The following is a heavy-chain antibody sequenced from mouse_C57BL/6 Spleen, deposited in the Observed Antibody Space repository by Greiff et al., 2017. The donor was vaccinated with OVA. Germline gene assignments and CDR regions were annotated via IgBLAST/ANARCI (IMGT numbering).Heavy chain of an antibody. V-gene: IGHV1-69*01. CDR1: GYTFTSYW. CDR3: ARPLYYYGSSYVWYFDV. Sequence: VQLQQSGAELVMPGASVKLSCKASGYTFTSYWMHWVKQRPGQGLEWIGEIDPSDSYTNYNQKFKGKSTLTVDKSSSTAYMQLSSLTSEDSAVYYCARPLYYYGSSYVWYFDVWGTGTTVTVSS. J-gene: IGHJ1*03. CDR2: IDPSDSYT. D-gene: IGHD1-1*01.